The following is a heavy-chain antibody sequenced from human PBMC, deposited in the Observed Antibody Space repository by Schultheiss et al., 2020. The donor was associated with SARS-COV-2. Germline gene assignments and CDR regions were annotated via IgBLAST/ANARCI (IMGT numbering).Heavy chain of an antibody. CDR1: GFTFSSYA. Sequence: GGSLRLSCAASGFTFSSYAMHWVRQAPGKGLEWVAVISYDGSNKYYADSVKGRFTISRDNAKNSLYLQMNSLRAEDTAVYYCARAHLVPAAIRTGYYYYGMDVWGQGTTVTVSS. CDR2: ISYDGSNK. CDR3: ARAHLVPAAIRTGYYYYGMDV. V-gene: IGHV3-30*04. D-gene: IGHD2-2*02. J-gene: IGHJ6*02.